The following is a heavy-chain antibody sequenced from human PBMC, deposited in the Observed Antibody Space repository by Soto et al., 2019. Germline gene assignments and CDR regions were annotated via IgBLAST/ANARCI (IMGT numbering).Heavy chain of an antibody. V-gene: IGHV3-23*01. Sequence: GSLRLSCAASGFTFSSYAMSWVRQAPGRGLEWVSAISGSGGSTYYAESVKCRFTISRDNSKNTLYLQMNSLRAEDTAVYYCGKKREVCSSWYRWFDPWGQGT. J-gene: IGHJ5*02. CDR3: GKKREVCSSWYRWFDP. D-gene: IGHD6-13*01. CDR1: GFTFSSYA. CDR2: ISGSGGST.